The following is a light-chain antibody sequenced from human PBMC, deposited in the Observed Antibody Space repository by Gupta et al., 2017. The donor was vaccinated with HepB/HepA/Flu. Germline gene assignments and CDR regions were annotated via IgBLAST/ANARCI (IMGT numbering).Light chain of an antibody. Sequence: EIVMTQSPATLSVSLGERATLSCRASQRVTSNLAWYQQRPGQAPRLLIYSASTRAAGIPARFSGSGSETEFTLTISSRQSEDFAVYYCQQDNSWPRTFGQGTKVAIK. V-gene: IGKV3-15*01. CDR3: QQDNSWPRT. CDR1: QRVTSN. J-gene: IGKJ1*01. CDR2: SAS.